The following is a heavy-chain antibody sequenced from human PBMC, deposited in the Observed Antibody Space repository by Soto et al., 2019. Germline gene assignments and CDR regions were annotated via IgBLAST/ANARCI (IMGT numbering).Heavy chain of an antibody. J-gene: IGHJ6*03. CDR3: AREPQNYYYYYMDV. CDR1: GFTFSSYG. V-gene: IGHV3-33*01. Sequence: VQLVESGGGVVQPGRSLRLSCAASGFTFSSYGMHWVRQAPGKGLEWVAVIWYDGSNKYYADSVKGRFTISRDNSKNTLYLQMNSLRAEDTAVYYCAREPQNYYYYYMDVWGKGTTVTVSS. CDR2: IWYDGSNK.